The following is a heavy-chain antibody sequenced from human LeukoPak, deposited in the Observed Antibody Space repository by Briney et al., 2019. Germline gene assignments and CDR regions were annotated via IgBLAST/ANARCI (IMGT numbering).Heavy chain of an antibody. V-gene: IGHV3-33*01. D-gene: IGHD5-24*01. CDR1: GFTFRSYT. J-gene: IGHJ4*02. CDR3: ARDRGGRWLQVYYFDY. CDR2: IWYDGSNK. Sequence: GGSLRLSCAAAGFTFRSYTMHWVRQAPGKGLEWVAVIWYDGSNKYYADSMKGRFTISRDNSKNTLYLRVNSLRAEDTAMYYCARDRGGRWLQVYYFDYWGQGTLVTVSS.